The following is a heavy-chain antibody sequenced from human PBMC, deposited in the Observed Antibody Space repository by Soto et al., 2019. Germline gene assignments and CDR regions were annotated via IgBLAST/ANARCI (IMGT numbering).Heavy chain of an antibody. CDR1: GFTFSSYA. V-gene: IGHV3-30-3*01. D-gene: IGHD2-2*02. J-gene: IGHJ6*01. Sequence: PGGSLRLSCAASGFTFSSYAMHWVRQAPGKGLEWVAVISYDGNNKYYADSVKGRFTISRDNSKNTLYLKMNSLRAEDTAVYYCARARPIIPDSYYGMDVWGQGTTVTVSS. CDR3: ARARPIIPDSYYGMDV. CDR2: ISYDGNNK.